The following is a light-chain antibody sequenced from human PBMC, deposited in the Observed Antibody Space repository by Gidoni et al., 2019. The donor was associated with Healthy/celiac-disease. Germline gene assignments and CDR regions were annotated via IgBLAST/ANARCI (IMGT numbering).Light chain of an antibody. CDR1: QSLLHSNGYNY. V-gene: IGKV2-28*01. CDR2: LGS. J-gene: IGKJ1*01. Sequence: DIVMTQSPLSLPVTPGEPASISCRSSQSLLHSNGYNYLDWYLQKPQQSPQLLIYLGSNRASGVPDRFSGSGSGTDFTLKISRVEAEDVGVYYCMQALQTPTFXQXTKVEIK. CDR3: MQALQTPT.